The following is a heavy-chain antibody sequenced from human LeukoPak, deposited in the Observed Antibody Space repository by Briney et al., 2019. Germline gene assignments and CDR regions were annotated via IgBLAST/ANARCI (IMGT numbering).Heavy chain of an antibody. CDR2: ISGSSSRI. CDR3: AKDYYDTSGSTHFFDY. CDR1: GFTFYSYA. V-gene: IGHV3-23*01. Sequence: GSLRLSCAASGFTFYSYAMTWVRQAPGKGLEWVSVISGSSSRILYADSVKGRFTISRDNSKNALYLQMNSLRAEDTALYYCAKDYYDTSGSTHFFDYWGQGTLVTVSS. J-gene: IGHJ4*02. D-gene: IGHD3-22*01.